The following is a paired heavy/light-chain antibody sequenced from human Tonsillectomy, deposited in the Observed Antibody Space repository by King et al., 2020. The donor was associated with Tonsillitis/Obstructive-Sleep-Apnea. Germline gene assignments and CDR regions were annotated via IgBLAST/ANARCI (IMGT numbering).Light chain of an antibody. CDR3: QQRSNWLIT. CDR1: QSVNNY. J-gene: IGKJ5*01. Sequence: EIVLTQSPATLSLSPGERATLSCRASQSVNNYLGWYQQKPGQAPRLLIYDASKRATGIPARFSGSGSGTDFTLTISSLEPEDFAVYYCQQRSNWLITFGQGTRLEIK. CDR2: DAS. V-gene: IGKV3-11*01.
Heavy chain of an antibody. CDR1: GFSFSSDA. CDR3: TRAGVKIPAAPRRSGLYYMDV. V-gene: IGHV3-30*04. Sequence: QVQLVESGGGVVQPGRSLRLSCAASGFSFSSDAMDWVRQVPGKGLEWVALISNDGSNKYYADSVKGRFTISRDNSKNTLFLQMNSLRPEDTAVYYCTRAGVKIPAAPRRSGLYYMDVWGNGTTVT. D-gene: IGHD3-10*01. J-gene: IGHJ6*03. CDR2: ISNDGSNK.